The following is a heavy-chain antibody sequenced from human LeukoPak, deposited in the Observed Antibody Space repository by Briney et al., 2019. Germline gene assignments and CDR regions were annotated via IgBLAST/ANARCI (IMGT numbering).Heavy chain of an antibody. D-gene: IGHD3-3*01. CDR1: GGSISSGGYY. Sequence: SQTLSLTCSVSGGSISSGGYYWSWIRQPPGKGLEWIGYIYHPDSTYYNPSLRSRVTISADRSKNQFSLKLTSVTAADTAVYYCARCRARPSVGYDFWNGYPYYFDSWGQGTLITVSA. V-gene: IGHV4-30-2*01. CDR3: ARCRARPSVGYDFWNGYPYYFDS. CDR2: IYHPDST. J-gene: IGHJ4*02.